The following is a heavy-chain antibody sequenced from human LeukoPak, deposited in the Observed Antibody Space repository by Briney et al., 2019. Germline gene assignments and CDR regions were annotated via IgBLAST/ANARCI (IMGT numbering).Heavy chain of an antibody. CDR1: GYTFRNYG. J-gene: IGHJ4*02. V-gene: IGHV1-18*01. CDR3: ARTKDFDS. CDR2: ISPYDGNT. Sequence: ASVKVSCKTSGYTFRNYGISWVRQAPGQGLEWMGWISPYDGNTYYSQKFQGRVTMTTDTSTSTASMELRNLRPDDTAIYYCARTKDFDSWGQGTLVTVSS.